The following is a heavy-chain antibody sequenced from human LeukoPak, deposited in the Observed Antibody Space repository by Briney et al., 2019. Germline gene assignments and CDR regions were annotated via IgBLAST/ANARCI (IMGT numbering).Heavy chain of an antibody. CDR1: GGSFSGYY. V-gene: IGHV4-34*01. J-gene: IGHJ4*02. CDR2: INHSGRT. D-gene: IGHD3-3*01. CDR3: ARGEVFGVAENVD. Sequence: PSETLSLTCAVYGGSFSGYYWSWIRQPPGKGLEWMGEINHSGRTKYNPSLKSRLPISVDTSKNHFSLKLSSVTAADTAVYYCARGEVFGVAENVDWGQGTLVTVSS.